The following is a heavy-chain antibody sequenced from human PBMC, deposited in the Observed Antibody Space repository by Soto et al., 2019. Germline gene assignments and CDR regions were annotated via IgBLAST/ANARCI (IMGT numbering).Heavy chain of an antibody. CDR3: ARDGTYSDVLTGQKGPRGMDV. J-gene: IGHJ6*02. V-gene: IGHV3-53*01. CDR1: GFTVSSNY. Sequence: PGGSLRLSCAASGFTVSSNYMSWVRQAPGKGLEWVAVIYSGGSTYYADSVKGRFTISRDNSKNTLYLQMNSLRAEDTAVYYCARDGTYSDVLTGQKGPRGMDVWGQGTTVTVSS. CDR2: IYSGGST. D-gene: IGHD3-9*01.